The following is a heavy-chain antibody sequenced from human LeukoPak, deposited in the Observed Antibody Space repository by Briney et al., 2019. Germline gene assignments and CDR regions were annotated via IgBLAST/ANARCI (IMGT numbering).Heavy chain of an antibody. J-gene: IGHJ4*02. CDR3: AKEVEPMVRGVIGY. CDR1: GFTFSSNS. V-gene: IGHV3-21*01. CDR2: ISSSSSYI. D-gene: IGHD3-10*01. Sequence: PGGSLRLSCAASGFTFSSNSMNWVRQAPGKGLEWVSSISSSSSYIYYADSVKGRFTISRDNAKNSLYLQMNSLRAEDTAVYYCAKEVEPMVRGVIGYWGQGTLVTVSS.